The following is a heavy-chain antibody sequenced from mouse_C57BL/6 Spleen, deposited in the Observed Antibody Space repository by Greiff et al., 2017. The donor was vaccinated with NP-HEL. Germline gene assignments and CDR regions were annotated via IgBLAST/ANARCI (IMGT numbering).Heavy chain of an antibody. CDR1: GYSFTDYN. CDR2: INPNYGTT. V-gene: IGHV1-39*01. CDR3: ASGRGKNCAAWFAY. D-gene: IGHD4-1*01. Sequence: QLQESGPELVKPGASVKISCKASGYSFTDYNMNWVKQSNGKSLEWIGVINPNYGTTSYNQKFKGKATLTVDQSSSTAYMQLNSLTSEDSAVYYCASGRGKNCAAWFAYWGQGTLVTVSA. J-gene: IGHJ3*01.